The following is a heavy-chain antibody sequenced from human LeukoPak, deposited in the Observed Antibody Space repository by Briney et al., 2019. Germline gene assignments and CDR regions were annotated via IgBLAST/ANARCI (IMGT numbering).Heavy chain of an antibody. CDR3: AREGSDGVVPVDY. V-gene: IGHV3-21*01. Sequence: GGSLRLSCAASGLTFSSYTMNWVRQAPGKGLEWVSSINSGTNYMDYADSVKGRFTISRDNAKNSLYLQMNSLRAEDTAVYYCAREGSDGVVPVDYWGQGTLVTVSS. D-gene: IGHD2-2*01. CDR2: INSGTNYM. J-gene: IGHJ4*02. CDR1: GLTFSSYT.